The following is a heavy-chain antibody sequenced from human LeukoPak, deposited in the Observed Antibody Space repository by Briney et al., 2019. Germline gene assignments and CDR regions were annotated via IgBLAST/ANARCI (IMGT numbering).Heavy chain of an antibody. Sequence: GGALRLSCAASGFTLSNLLMSWVRQAPGKGLEGVAHIKQDGFEKYYVDSVRGRFTISRDNAKNSLSLQMNSLRAEDTAVYYCARDGCTSTTCSTLGGFSSWGQGTLVTVSS. D-gene: IGHD2-2*01. V-gene: IGHV3-7*01. CDR3: ARDGCTSTTCSTLGGFSS. CDR2: IKQDGFEK. J-gene: IGHJ5*02. CDR1: GFTLSNLL.